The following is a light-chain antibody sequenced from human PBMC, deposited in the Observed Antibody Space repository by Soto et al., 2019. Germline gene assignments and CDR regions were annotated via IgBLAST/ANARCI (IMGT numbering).Light chain of an antibody. CDR2: DAY. Sequence: DIQMTQSPSTLSASVGDRVTITCRASQSISRWWAWYQQKPGKAPKLLIYDAYNLESGVPSRFSGSGSGTEFTLTISSLQPDDLATYYCQQYNRAPRAFGQGTKVDIK. CDR3: QQYNRAPRA. CDR1: QSISRW. J-gene: IGKJ1*01. V-gene: IGKV1-5*01.